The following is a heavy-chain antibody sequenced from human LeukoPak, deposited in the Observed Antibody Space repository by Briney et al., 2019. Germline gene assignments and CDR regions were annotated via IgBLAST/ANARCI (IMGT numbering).Heavy chain of an antibody. J-gene: IGHJ4*02. V-gene: IGHV1-46*01. CDR1: GYTFTSYG. Sequence: ASVKVSCKASGYTFTSYGISWVRQAPGQGLEWMGIINPSGGSTSYAQKFQGRVTMTRDTSTSTVYMELSSLRSEDTAVYYCARVSGSYYPIDYWGQGTLVTVSS. D-gene: IGHD1-26*01. CDR3: ARVSGSYYPIDY. CDR2: INPSGGST.